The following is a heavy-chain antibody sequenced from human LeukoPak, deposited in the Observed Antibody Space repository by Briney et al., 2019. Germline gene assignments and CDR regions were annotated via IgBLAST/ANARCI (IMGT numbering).Heavy chain of an antibody. Sequence: ASVKVSCKTSGQSFNAYYIHWVRQAPGQGLQWMGRIDPNSGDTKYTQKFQGRVSMTRDTSISTAYMELSRLTSDDTAVYYCATFGAPRILCDLWGQGTMVTVSS. V-gene: IGHV1-2*06. CDR1: GQSFNAYY. D-gene: IGHD3-16*01. CDR2: IDPNSGDT. CDR3: ATFGAPRILCDL. J-gene: IGHJ3*01.